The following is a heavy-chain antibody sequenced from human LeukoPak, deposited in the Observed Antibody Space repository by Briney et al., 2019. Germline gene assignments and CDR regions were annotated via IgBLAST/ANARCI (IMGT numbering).Heavy chain of an antibody. CDR1: GFTFSSYS. V-gene: IGHV3-48*02. Sequence: PGGSLRLSCAASGFTFSSYSMNWVRQAPGKGLEWVSYIRSSSSTIYYAASVKGRFTISRDNAKNSLYLQMNSLRDEDTAVYYCARAGSHYYGSGSGFYFDYWGQGTLVTVSS. J-gene: IGHJ4*02. D-gene: IGHD3-10*01. CDR2: IRSSSSTI. CDR3: ARAGSHYYGSGSGFYFDY.